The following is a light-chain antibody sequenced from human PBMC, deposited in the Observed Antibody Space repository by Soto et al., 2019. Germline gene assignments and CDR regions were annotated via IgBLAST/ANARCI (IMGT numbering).Light chain of an antibody. Sequence: EIVLTQSPGTLSLSPGERATLSCRASQTVRSSYLAWYQQKPGQAPRLLIYGAASSATGIPDRFSGSGSETDCTLTITRLEPDDFSVYYCQYYGSSPGTFGQGTKLDIK. CDR3: QYYGSSPGT. CDR2: GAA. V-gene: IGKV3-20*01. CDR1: QTVRSSY. J-gene: IGKJ2*01.